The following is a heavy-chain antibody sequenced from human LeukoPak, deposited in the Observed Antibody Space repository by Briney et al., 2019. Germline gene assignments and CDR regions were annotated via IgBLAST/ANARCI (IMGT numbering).Heavy chain of an antibody. D-gene: IGHD3-3*01. CDR1: GFTFSRYW. Sequence: GGSLRLSCAASGFTFSRYWMNWVRQAPGKGLEWVANIKQDGSEKYYVDSVKGRFTISRDNAKNSLYLQMDSLRAEDTAVYYCARVLRFLEWLPSYMDVWGKGTTVTVSS. V-gene: IGHV3-7*01. J-gene: IGHJ6*04. CDR2: IKQDGSEK. CDR3: ARVLRFLEWLPSYMDV.